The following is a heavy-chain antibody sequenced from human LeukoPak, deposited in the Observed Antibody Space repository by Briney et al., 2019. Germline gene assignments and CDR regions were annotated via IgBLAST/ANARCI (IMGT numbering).Heavy chain of an antibody. CDR1: GFTFSGSA. V-gene: IGHV3-73*01. CDR3: TRVLSQFPYCSGGSCYDGFDY. J-gene: IGHJ4*02. Sequence: SGGSLRLSCAASGFTFSGSAMHWVRQASGKGLEWVGRIRSKANSYATAYAASVKGRFTISRDDSKNTAYLQMNSLKTEDTAVYYCTRVLSQFPYCSGGSCYDGFDYWGQGTLVTVSS. D-gene: IGHD2-15*01. CDR2: IRSKANSYAT.